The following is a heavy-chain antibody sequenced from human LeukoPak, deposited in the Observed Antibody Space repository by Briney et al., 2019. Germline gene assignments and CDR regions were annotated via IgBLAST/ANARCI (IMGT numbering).Heavy chain of an antibody. CDR2: ISSSSSYI. V-gene: IGHV3-21*01. Sequence: GGSLRLSCAASGXTFSSYSMNWVRQAPGKGLEWVSSISSSSSYIYYADSVKGRFTISRDNATNSLYLQMNSLRAEDTAVYYCARLRYGDYAMDYWGQGTLVTVSS. J-gene: IGHJ4*02. D-gene: IGHD4-17*01. CDR3: ARLRYGDYAMDY. CDR1: GXTFSSYS.